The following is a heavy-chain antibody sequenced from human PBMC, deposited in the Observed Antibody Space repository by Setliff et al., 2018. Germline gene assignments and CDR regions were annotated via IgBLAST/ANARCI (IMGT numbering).Heavy chain of an antibody. J-gene: IGHJ4*02. CDR3: MSGHASGSRGY. V-gene: IGHV3-48*01. Sequence: GGSLRLSCAASGFTFSSYTMNWVRQAPGKGLEWVSYIANSGSPIYYADSGKGRFTISRDNAKNSVYLQMNSLRVEDTDVYYCMSGHASGSRGYWGQGALVTVSS. CDR1: GFTFSSYT. CDR2: IANSGSPI. D-gene: IGHD1-26*01.